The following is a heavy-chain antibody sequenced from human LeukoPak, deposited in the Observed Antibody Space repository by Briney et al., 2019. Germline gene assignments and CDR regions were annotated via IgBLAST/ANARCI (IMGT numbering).Heavy chain of an antibody. CDR3: ARAFGVVMVYFDY. Sequence: SVKVSCKASGGTFSSYAISWVRQAPGQGLEWMGGIIPIFGIANYAQKFQGRVTITADESTSTAYMELSSLRSEDTAVYYCARAFGVVMVYFDYWGQGTLVTVSS. J-gene: IGHJ4*02. D-gene: IGHD3-3*01. V-gene: IGHV1-69*13. CDR1: GGTFSSYA. CDR2: IIPIFGIA.